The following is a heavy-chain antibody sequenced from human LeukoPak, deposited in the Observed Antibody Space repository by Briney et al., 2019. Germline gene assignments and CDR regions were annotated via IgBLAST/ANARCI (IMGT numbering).Heavy chain of an antibody. CDR3: ARDGWSGDYYGSGSYRPHYYYYMDV. J-gene: IGHJ6*03. Sequence: ASVKVSCKASGYTFTSYYMHWVRQAPGQGLEWMGIINPSGGSTSYAQKFQGRVTMTRDMSTSTVYMELSSLRSEDTAVYYCARDGWSGDYYGSGSYRPHYYYYMDVWGKGTTVTISS. D-gene: IGHD3-10*01. CDR1: GYTFTSYY. CDR2: INPSGGST. V-gene: IGHV1-46*01.